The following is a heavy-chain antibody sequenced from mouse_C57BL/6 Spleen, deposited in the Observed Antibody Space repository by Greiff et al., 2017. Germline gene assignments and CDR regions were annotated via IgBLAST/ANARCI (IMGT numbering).Heavy chain of an antibody. CDR1: GYSITSGYY. CDR3: ARREYYFDY. Sequence: DVKLQESGPGLVKPSQSLSLTCSVTGYSITSGYYWNWIRQFPGNKLEWMGYISYDGSNNYNPSLKNRISITRDTSKNQFFLKLNSVTTEDTATYYCARREYYFDYWGQGATLTVSS. CDR2: ISYDGSN. V-gene: IGHV3-6*01. J-gene: IGHJ2*01.